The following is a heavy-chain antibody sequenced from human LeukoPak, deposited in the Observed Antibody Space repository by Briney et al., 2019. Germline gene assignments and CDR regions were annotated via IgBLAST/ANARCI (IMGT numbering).Heavy chain of an antibody. CDR3: AKERWLPYFDY. Sequence: WVSAIIGSGGSTYYADSVTGRFTVSRDNSKNTLYLQMSSLRAEDTAVYYCAKERWLPYFDYWGQGSLVTVSS. J-gene: IGHJ4*02. D-gene: IGHD4-23*01. CDR2: IIGSGGST. V-gene: IGHV3-23*01.